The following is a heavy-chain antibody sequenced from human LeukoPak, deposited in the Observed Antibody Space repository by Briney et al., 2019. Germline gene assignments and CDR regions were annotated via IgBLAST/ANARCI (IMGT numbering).Heavy chain of an antibody. V-gene: IGHV3-11*01. Sequence: PGGSLRLSCAASGFTLSDYYMGWIRQAPGKGLEWVSYSSSSGSTIYYADSVKGRFAISRDNAKNSLYPQMNSLRAEDTAVYYCARRRDFIDYWGQGTLVAVSS. CDR1: GFTLSDYY. D-gene: IGHD3/OR15-3a*01. CDR3: ARRRDFIDY. CDR2: SSSSGSTI. J-gene: IGHJ4*02.